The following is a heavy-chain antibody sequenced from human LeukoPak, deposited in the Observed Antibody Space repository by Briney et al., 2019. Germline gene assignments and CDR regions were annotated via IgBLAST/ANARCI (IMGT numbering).Heavy chain of an antibody. CDR1: GFTVSSNH. V-gene: IGHV3-53*01. J-gene: IGHJ6*02. CDR3: AREGNTGSQEGMDV. Sequence: GGSLRLSCAASGFTVSSNHMSWVRQAPGKGLEWVSVIYSGGSTYYADSVKGRFTISRDSSKNMLYLQMDSLRAEDTAVYYCAREGNTGSQEGMDVWGQGTTVTVSS. CDR2: IYSGGST. D-gene: IGHD1-26*01.